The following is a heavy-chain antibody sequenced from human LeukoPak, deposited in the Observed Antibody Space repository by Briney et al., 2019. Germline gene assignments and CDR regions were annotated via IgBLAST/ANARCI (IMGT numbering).Heavy chain of an antibody. CDR3: SNSSRGDDFWSGSSWFDP. CDR1: GGTFSSYT. J-gene: IGHJ5*02. CDR2: IIPIFGTA. V-gene: IGHV1-69*13. Sequence: SVKVSCKASGGTFSSYTISWVRQAPGQGLEWMGGIIPIFGTAKYAQKFQGRVTITADESMNTAYMELRSLRSEDTAVYYCSNSSRGDDFWSGSSWFDPWGQGTLVTVSS. D-gene: IGHD3-3*01.